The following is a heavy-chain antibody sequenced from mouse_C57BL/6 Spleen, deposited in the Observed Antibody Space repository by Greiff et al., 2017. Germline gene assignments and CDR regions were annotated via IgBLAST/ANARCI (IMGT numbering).Heavy chain of an antibody. V-gene: IGHV1-64*01. Sequence: QVQLKQPGAELVKPGASVKLSCKASGYTFTSYWMHWVKQRPGQGLEWIGMIHPNSGSTNYNEKFKSKATLTVDKSSSTAYMQLSSLTSEDSAVYYCARPNPIYDGYYESAMDYWGQGTSVTASS. CDR2: IHPNSGST. CDR3: ARPNPIYDGYYESAMDY. D-gene: IGHD2-3*01. CDR1: GYTFTSYW. J-gene: IGHJ4*01.